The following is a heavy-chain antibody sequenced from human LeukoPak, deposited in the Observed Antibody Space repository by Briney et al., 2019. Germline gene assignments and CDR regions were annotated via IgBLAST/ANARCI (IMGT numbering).Heavy chain of an antibody. CDR3: ATVYGGNSVY. Sequence: SVKVSCKASGGTFSSYAISWVRQAPGQGLEWMGRIIPILGIANYAQKFQGRVTMTEDTSTDTAYMELSSLRSEDTAVYYCATVYGGNSVYWGQGTLVTVSS. J-gene: IGHJ4*02. CDR2: IIPILGIA. CDR1: GGTFSSYA. V-gene: IGHV1-69*04. D-gene: IGHD4-23*01.